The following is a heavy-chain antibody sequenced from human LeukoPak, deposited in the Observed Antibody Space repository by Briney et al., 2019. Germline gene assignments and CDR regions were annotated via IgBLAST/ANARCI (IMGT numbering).Heavy chain of an antibody. CDR2: IIPIFGTA. J-gene: IGHJ3*02. V-gene: IGHV1-69*05. D-gene: IGHD2-21*01. Sequence: GASVKVSCKASGGTFSSYAISWVRQAPGQGLEWMGGIIPIFGTANYAQKFQGRVTITTDEFTSTAYMELSSLRSEDTAVYYCARDAAISDAFDIWGQGTLVTVSS. CDR1: GGTFSSYA. CDR3: ARDAAISDAFDI.